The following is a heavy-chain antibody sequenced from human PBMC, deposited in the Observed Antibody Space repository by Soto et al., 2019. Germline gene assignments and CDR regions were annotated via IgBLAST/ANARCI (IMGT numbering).Heavy chain of an antibody. J-gene: IGHJ6*02. Sequence: QITLKESGPTLVKPTQTLTLTCTFSGFSLSTSGVGVAWIRQPPGKALEWLALIYWDDDKRYRPSLESRLTITKDTPKTQVVLTMTTMDSVDTATYYCAYLPCSGGSCYWFSFSGMDVWGQGTTVTVSS. CDR1: GFSLSTSGVG. V-gene: IGHV2-5*02. D-gene: IGHD2-15*01. CDR3: AYLPCSGGSCYWFSFSGMDV. CDR2: IYWDDDK.